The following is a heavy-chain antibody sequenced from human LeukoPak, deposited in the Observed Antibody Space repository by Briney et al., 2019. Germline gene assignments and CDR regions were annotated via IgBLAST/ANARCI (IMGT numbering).Heavy chain of an antibody. CDR1: GYTFTSNY. CDR3: ARDNSVRDEAWWFNH. CDR2: ISPSGGST. V-gene: IGHV1-46*01. D-gene: IGHD5-24*01. Sequence: ASVKVSCKAFGYTFTSNYMHWVRQAPGQGPEWMGVISPSGGSTTYAQKFQGRVTLTRDMSTSTDYLELSSMRSDDTAVYYCARDNSVRDEAWWFNHWGQGTLVTVSS. J-gene: IGHJ5*02.